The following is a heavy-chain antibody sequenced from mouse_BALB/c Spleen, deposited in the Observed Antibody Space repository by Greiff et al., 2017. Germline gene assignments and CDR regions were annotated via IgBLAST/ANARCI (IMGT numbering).Heavy chain of an antibody. CDR1: GFTFSDYY. Sequence: EVKLMESGGGLVKPGGSLKLSCAASGFTFSDYYMYWVRQTPEKRLEWVATISDGGSYTYYPDSVKGRFTISRDNAKNNLYPQMSSLKSEDTAMYYCARDRGSSGPYAMDYWGQGTSVTVSS. CDR3: ARDRGSSGPYAMDY. D-gene: IGHD3-1*01. J-gene: IGHJ4*01. V-gene: IGHV5-4*02. CDR2: ISDGGSYT.